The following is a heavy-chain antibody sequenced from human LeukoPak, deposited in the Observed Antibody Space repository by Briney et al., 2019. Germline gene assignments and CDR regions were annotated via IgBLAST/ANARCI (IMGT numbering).Heavy chain of an antibody. J-gene: IGHJ6*02. CDR3: AGRESHGRYYYCGMDV. V-gene: IGHV3-9*01. CDR2: ISWNSGGI. CDR1: GFTFDDYA. Sequence: PGRSLRLSCAASGFTFDDYAMHWVRQAPGKGLEWVSGISWNSGGIGYADSVKGRFTISRDNAKNSLYLQMNSLRAEDTAVYYCAGRESHGRYYYCGMDVWGQGTTVTVSS. D-gene: IGHD1-26*01.